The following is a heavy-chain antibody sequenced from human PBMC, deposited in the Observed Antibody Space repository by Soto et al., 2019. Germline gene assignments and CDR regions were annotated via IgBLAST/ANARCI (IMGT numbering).Heavy chain of an antibody. V-gene: IGHV1-69*12. D-gene: IGHD6-19*01. CDR1: GGSFSSYA. J-gene: IGHJ6*02. CDR2: IIPIFGIA. Sequence: QVQLVQSGGEVKKPGSSVKVSCKASGGSFSSYAASWVRQAPGQGLEWVGGIIPIFGIANYAQKFQGRVTITADESTSTAYMELSSLRSEDTAVYYCAVGGPSRIAVPGGYYYHYGMDVWGQGTTVTVSS. CDR3: AVGGPSRIAVPGGYYYHYGMDV.